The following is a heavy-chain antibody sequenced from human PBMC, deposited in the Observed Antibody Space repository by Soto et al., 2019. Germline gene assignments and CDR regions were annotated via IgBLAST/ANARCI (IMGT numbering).Heavy chain of an antibody. Sequence: PGGSLRLSCAASGSTFSSYGMHWVRQAPGKGLEWVAVIWYDGSNKYYADSVKGRFTISRDNSKNTLYLQMNSLRAKDTAVYYCARDGYGDQGYGMDVWGQGTTVTVS. D-gene: IGHD4-17*01. CDR1: GSTFSSYG. CDR3: ARDGYGDQGYGMDV. J-gene: IGHJ6*02. V-gene: IGHV3-33*01. CDR2: IWYDGSNK.